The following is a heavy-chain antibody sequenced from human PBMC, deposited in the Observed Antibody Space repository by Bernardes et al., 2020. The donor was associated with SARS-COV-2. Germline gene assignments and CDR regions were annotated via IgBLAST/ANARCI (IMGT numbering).Heavy chain of an antibody. D-gene: IGHD1-26*01. J-gene: IGHJ4*02. CDR3: ATELDLRASGSRPTLHY. Sequence: GGSLRLSCAASGFTFSTYSMNWVRQAPGKGLEWVSSISSSSSYIYYADSVKGRFTISRDNAKNSLYLQMNNLRADDTAVYYCATELDLRASGSRPTLHYWGQGTLVTVSS. V-gene: IGHV3-21*01. CDR2: ISSSSSYI. CDR1: GFTFSTYS.